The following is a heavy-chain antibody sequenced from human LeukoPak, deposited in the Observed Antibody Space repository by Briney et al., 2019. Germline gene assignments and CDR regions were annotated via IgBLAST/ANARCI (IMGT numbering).Heavy chain of an antibody. J-gene: IGHJ4*02. Sequence: PGGSLRLSCAASGFTFSSYWMHWVRQAPGKGLVWVSRINTDGSTTSYADSVKGRFTISRDNAKNTLYLQMNSLRAEDTAVYYCARDPFYYDSGSYHFDYWGQGTLVTVSS. D-gene: IGHD3-10*01. CDR3: ARDPFYYDSGSYHFDY. V-gene: IGHV3-74*01. CDR2: INTDGSTT. CDR1: GFTFSSYW.